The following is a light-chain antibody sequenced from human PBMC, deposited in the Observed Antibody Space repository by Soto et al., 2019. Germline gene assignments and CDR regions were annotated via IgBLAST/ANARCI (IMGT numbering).Light chain of an antibody. Sequence: QSALTQAASVSGSPGQSITISCTGTSSDVGGYNYVSWYQQYPGKVPKLLIYNVSNRPSGVSNRFSGSKSGNTASLTISGLQAEDEADYFCTSSTSGSPYVFGGGTKLTVL. CDR3: TSSTSGSPYV. CDR2: NVS. CDR1: SSDVGGYNY. V-gene: IGLV2-14*01. J-gene: IGLJ2*01.